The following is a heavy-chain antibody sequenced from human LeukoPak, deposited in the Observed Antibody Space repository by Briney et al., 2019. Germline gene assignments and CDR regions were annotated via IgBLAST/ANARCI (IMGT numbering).Heavy chain of an antibody. J-gene: IGHJ4*02. Sequence: GRSLRLSCAASGFTFSSYAMHWVRQAPGKGLEWVAVISYDGGNKYYADSVKGRFTISRDNSKNTLYLQMNSLRAEDTAVYYCARDRISYDFWSGYPDYWGQGTLVTVSS. CDR2: ISYDGGNK. D-gene: IGHD3-3*01. CDR1: GFTFSSYA. CDR3: ARDRISYDFWSGYPDY. V-gene: IGHV3-30-3*01.